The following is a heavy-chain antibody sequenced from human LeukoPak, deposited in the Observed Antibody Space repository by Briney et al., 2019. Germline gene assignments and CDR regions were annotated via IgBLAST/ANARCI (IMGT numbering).Heavy chain of an antibody. J-gene: IGHJ4*02. CDR2: IYYTGIT. CDR1: GGSISSGSHY. CDR3: AASSGVTLGRF. V-gene: IGHV4-31*03. D-gene: IGHD3-16*01. Sequence: PSETLSLTCTVSGGSISSGSHYYNWIRQHPGKGLEWIGYIYYTGITSYNPSLKSRVTMSVDTSMNQVSLKVTSLTAADTAMYYCAASSGVTLGRFWGQGALVTVSS.